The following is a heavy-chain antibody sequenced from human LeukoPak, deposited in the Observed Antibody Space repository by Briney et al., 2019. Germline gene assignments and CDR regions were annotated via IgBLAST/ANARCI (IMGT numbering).Heavy chain of an antibody. CDR1: GFTFKIYT. V-gene: IGHV3-23*01. D-gene: IGHD1-26*01. J-gene: IGHJ4*02. CDR2: ISGSGGST. CDR3: AKVVVGAVGY. Sequence: PGGSLRLSCAAFGFTFKIYTMNWVRQAPGKGLEWVSAISGSGGSTYYADSVKGRFTISRDNSKNTLYLQMNSLRAEDTAVYYCAKVVVGAVGYWGQGTLVTVSS.